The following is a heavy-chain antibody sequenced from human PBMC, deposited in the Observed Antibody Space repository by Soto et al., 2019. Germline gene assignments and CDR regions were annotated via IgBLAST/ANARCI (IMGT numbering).Heavy chain of an antibody. V-gene: IGHV4-39*01. Sequence: NPSETLSLTCTVSGGSISSSSYYWGWIRQPPGKGLEWIGSIYYSGSTYYNPSLKSRVTISVDTSKNQFSLKLSSVTAADTAVYYCARRPYSSSYHGMDVWGQGTTVTVSS. CDR2: IYYSGST. J-gene: IGHJ6*02. CDR3: ARRPYSSSYHGMDV. D-gene: IGHD6-13*01. CDR1: GGSISSSSYY.